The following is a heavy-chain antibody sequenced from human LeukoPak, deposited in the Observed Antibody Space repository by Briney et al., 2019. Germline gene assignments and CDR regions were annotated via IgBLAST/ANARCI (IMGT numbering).Heavy chain of an antibody. CDR1: GFTVSSNY. V-gene: IGHV3-53*01. D-gene: IGHD6-13*01. Sequence: GGSLRLSCAASGFTVSSNYMSWVRQAPGKGLEWVSVIYSGGSTYYADSVKGRFTISRDNSKNTLNLQMNSLRAEDTAVYYCARGTIAAAGINWFDPWGQGTLVTVSS. CDR2: IYSGGST. CDR3: ARGTIAAAGINWFDP. J-gene: IGHJ5*02.